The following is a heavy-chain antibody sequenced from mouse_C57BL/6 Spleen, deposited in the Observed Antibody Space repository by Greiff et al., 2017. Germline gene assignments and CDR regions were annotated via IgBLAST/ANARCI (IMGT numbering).Heavy chain of an antibody. V-gene: IGHV1-75*01. J-gene: IGHJ2*01. Sequence: QVQLQQSGPELVKPGASVKISCKASGYTFTDYYINWVKQRPGQGLEWIGWIFPGSGSTYYNEKFKGKATLTVDKSSSTAYMLLSSLTSEDSAVYFCALWDGSIGGYFDYWGQGTTLTVSS. CDR1: GYTFTDYY. CDR2: IFPGSGST. CDR3: ALWDGSIGGYFDY. D-gene: IGHD4-1*01.